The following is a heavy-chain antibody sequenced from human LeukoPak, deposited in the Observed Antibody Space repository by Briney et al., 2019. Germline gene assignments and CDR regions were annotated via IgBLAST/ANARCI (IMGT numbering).Heavy chain of an antibody. J-gene: IGHJ6*03. CDR2: ISYDGSNK. CDR3: ARDFVGSYYMDV. Sequence: PGGSLRLSCAASGFTFSSYAMHWVRQAPGKGLEWVAVISYDGSNKYYADSVKGRFTISRDNSKNTLYLQMNSLRAEDTAVYYCARDFVGSYYMDVWGKGTTVTVSS. D-gene: IGHD1-26*01. V-gene: IGHV3-30*04. CDR1: GFTFSSYA.